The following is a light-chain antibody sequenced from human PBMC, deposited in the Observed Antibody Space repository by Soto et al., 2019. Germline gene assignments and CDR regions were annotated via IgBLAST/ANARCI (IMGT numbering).Light chain of an antibody. Sequence: EIVLTQSPATLSLSPGERATLSCRASQSVTSYLAWYQQKPGQAPRLLIYDASNRATGIPARFSSSGSGTDFTLTISSLEPEDFAVYYCQHRSNWYTFGQGPKLESK. CDR3: QHRSNWYT. J-gene: IGKJ2*01. CDR1: QSVTSY. CDR2: DAS. V-gene: IGKV3-11*01.